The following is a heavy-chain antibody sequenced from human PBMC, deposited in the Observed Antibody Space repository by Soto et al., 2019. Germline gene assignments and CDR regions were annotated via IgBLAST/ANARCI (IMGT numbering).Heavy chain of an antibody. CDR1: GGSISSSSYY. J-gene: IGHJ4*02. Sequence: QLQLQESGPGLVKPSETLSLTCTVSGGSISSSSYYWGWIRQPPGKGLEWIGSIYYSGSTYYNPSLKSRVTLSVHTSENHCSPQLSSVTAAYSSVYYCARQGRGVATTNPMPPYCCCWGQGTLVTVSS. CDR2: IYYSGST. CDR3: ARQGRGVATTNPMPPYCCC. V-gene: IGHV4-39*01. D-gene: IGHD5-12*01.